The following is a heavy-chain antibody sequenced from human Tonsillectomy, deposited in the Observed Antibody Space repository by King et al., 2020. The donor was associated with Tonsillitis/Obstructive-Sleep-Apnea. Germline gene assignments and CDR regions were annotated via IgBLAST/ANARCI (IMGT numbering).Heavy chain of an antibody. J-gene: IGHJ6*03. D-gene: IGHD3-3*01. CDR2: IFSNDEK. CDR1: GFSLSNARMG. V-gene: IGHV2-26*01. CDR3: ARMTLWSGYSYYMDV. Sequence: TLKESGPVLVKPTETLTLTCTVSGFSLSNARMGVNWIRQSPGKALGCLAHIFSNDEKSYTTSLRSRRTLSKDTSKSQVVLIMTNMDPVDTATYYCARMTLWSGYSYYMDVWGKGTTVTVSS.